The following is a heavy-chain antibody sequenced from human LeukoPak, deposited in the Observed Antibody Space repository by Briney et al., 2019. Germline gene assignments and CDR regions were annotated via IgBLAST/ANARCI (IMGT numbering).Heavy chain of an antibody. D-gene: IGHD2-2*01. CDR1: GFTFSSYA. CDR2: ISGSGGST. V-gene: IGHV3-23*01. J-gene: IGHJ3*02. CDR3: AKDPPAGSYCSSTSCPDAFDI. Sequence: GRSLRLSCAASGFTFSSYAMSWVRQAPGKGLEWVSAISGSGGSTYYADSVKGRFTISRDNSKNTLYLQMNGLRAEDTAVYYCAKDPPAGSYCSSTSCPDAFDIWGQGTMVTVSS.